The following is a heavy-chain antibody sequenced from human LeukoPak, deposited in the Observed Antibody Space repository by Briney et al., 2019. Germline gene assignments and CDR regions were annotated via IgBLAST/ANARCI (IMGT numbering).Heavy chain of an antibody. Sequence: ASVKVSCKASGGTFSSYAISWVRQAPGQGLEWMGGIIPIFGTANYAQKFQGRVTITADKSTSTAYMELSSLRSEDTAVYYCAGDSSGWSRTYYYYYYMDVWGKGTTVTVSS. CDR1: GGTFSSYA. CDR2: IIPIFGTA. J-gene: IGHJ6*03. D-gene: IGHD6-19*01. CDR3: AGDSSGWSRTYYYYYYMDV. V-gene: IGHV1-69*06.